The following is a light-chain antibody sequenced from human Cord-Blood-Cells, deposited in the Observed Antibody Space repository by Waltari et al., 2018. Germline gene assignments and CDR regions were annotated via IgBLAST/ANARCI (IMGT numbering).Light chain of an antibody. CDR1: SSDVGGYNY. J-gene: IGLJ2*01. CDR2: DVS. CDR3: SSYTSSSTAV. V-gene: IGLV2-14*01. Sequence: QSALTQPASVSGSPGQSITISCTGTSSDVGGYNYVSWYQQHPGKAPKHMIYDVSKRPSGVSNRFSGSKSGNTASLTISGLQAEDEADYYCSSYTSSSTAVFGGGTKLTVL.